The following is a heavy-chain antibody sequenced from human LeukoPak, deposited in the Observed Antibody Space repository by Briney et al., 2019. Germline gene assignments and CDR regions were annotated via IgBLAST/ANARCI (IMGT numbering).Heavy chain of an antibody. CDR2: IYYSGST. Sequence: SETLSLTCTVSGGSISSGGYYWSWTRQHPGKGLEWIGYIYYSGSTYYNPSLKSRVTISVDTSKNQFSLKLSSVTAADTAVYYCARDFLGYCSGGSCNGAFDIWGQGTMVTVSS. CDR3: ARDFLGYCSGGSCNGAFDI. D-gene: IGHD2-15*01. CDR1: GGSISSGGYY. J-gene: IGHJ3*02. V-gene: IGHV4-31*03.